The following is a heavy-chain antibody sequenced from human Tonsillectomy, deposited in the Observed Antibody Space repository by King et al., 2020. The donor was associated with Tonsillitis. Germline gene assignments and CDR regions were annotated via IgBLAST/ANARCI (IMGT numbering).Heavy chain of an antibody. V-gene: IGHV4-59*01. CDR1: GGSISNYY. CDR2: INYSGTT. D-gene: IGHD7-27*01. Sequence: VQLQESGPGLVKPSETLSLSCTVSGGSISNYYLSWLRQPPGKGLEWVGYINYSGTTNYNPSLESRVTISVDTSKNQFSLKMNSVTAADTAVYYCARDRPDWGDWYFDLWGRGTLVTVSS. J-gene: IGHJ2*01. CDR3: ARDRPDWGDWYFDL.